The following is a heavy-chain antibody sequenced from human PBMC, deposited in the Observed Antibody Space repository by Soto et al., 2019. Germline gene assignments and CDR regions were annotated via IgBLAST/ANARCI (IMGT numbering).Heavy chain of an antibody. Sequence: GGSLRLSCAASGFTFSDYYMSWIRQAPGKGLEWVSYISSSSSYTNYADSVKGRFTISRDNAKNSLYLQMNSLRAEDTAGYYCARLQLGRDFWSGYYAKGASRGAYYFDYWGQGTLVTVSS. CDR1: GFTFSDYY. J-gene: IGHJ4*02. CDR3: ARLQLGRDFWSGYYAKGASRGAYYFDY. D-gene: IGHD3-3*01. CDR2: ISSSSSYT. V-gene: IGHV3-11*06.